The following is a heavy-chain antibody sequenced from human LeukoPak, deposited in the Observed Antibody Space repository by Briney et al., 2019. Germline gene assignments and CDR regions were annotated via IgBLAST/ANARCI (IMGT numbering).Heavy chain of an antibody. Sequence: GGSLRLSCTASGFTVSGDYMTWVRQGPGEGLEWVSSIFSDDNTYYADSVKGRFTISRDNLKNPLYLQMNSLRDEDSAVYYCAAGGDLDHWGQGTLVTVSS. D-gene: IGHD1-26*01. CDR1: GFTVSGDY. J-gene: IGHJ4*02. CDR2: IFSDDNT. V-gene: IGHV3-53*05. CDR3: AAGGDLDH.